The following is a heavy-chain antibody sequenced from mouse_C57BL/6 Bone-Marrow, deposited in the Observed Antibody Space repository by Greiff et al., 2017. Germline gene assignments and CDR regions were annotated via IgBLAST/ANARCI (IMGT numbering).Heavy chain of an antibody. CDR1: GFNIKDDY. Sequence: EVKLQQSGAELVRPGASVTLSCTASGFNIKDDYMHWVKQRPEQGLEWIGWIDPENGDTEYASKFKGKDTITEDKSSNTAYLQLSSLTSEDTAVYYCTTLPKNYWGQGTTRTGSA. J-gene: IGHJ2*01. V-gene: IGHV14-4*01. D-gene: IGHD2-1*01. CDR2: IDPENGDT. CDR3: TTLPKNY.